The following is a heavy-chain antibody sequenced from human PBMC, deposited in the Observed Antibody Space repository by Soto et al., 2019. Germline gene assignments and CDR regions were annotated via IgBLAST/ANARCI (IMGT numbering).Heavy chain of an antibody. CDR3: ARERPDGTRLDP. CDR2: IYYSGST. J-gene: IGHJ5*02. D-gene: IGHD2-2*01. CDR1: GGSISSGDYY. V-gene: IGHV4-30-4*01. Sequence: QVQLQESGPGLVKPSQTLSLTCTVSGGSISSGDYYWSWIRQPPGKGLEWIGYIYYSGSTYYNPSLKSRVTISVDTSKNQFTLKLTSVTAADTAVYYCARERPDGTRLDPWGQGTLVTVSS.